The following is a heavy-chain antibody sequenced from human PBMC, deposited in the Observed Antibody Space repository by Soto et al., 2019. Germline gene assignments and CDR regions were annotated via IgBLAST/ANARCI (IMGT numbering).Heavy chain of an antibody. CDR3: ARDADSGGYLWFDP. V-gene: IGHV3-30-3*01. Sequence: GGSLRLSCAASGFTVSNYVMYWVRQAPGKGLEWVAVISSDGNNRYYADSVKGRFTISRDNSKNTLYLRMNSLRAEDTAVYYCARDADSGGYLWFDPWGQGTLVNVS. CDR1: GFTVSNYV. J-gene: IGHJ5*02. CDR2: ISSDGNNR. D-gene: IGHD1-26*01.